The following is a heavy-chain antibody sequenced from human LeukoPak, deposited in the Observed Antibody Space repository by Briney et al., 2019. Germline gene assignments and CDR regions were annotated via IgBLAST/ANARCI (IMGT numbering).Heavy chain of an antibody. V-gene: IGHV4-59*01. J-gene: IGHJ6*03. D-gene: IGHD5-18*01. CDR2: IYYTGTT. CDR1: GGSISSYY. Sequence: SETLSLTCTVSGGSISSYYWSWIRQPPGKGLEWVGYIYYTGTTNYNPSLKSRVTISLDTSRNQFSLELSSVTAADTAVYYCARCGYSYGWYCYFMDVWGKGTTVTVSS. CDR3: ARCGYSYGWYCYFMDV.